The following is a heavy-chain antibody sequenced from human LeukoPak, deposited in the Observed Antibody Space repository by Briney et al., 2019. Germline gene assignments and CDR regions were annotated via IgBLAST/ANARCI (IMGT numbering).Heavy chain of an antibody. D-gene: IGHD6-13*01. CDR3: ARGXGAAAANNWFDP. CDR2: XXXXXXSK. J-gene: IGHJ5*02. CDR1: GXTXXSXX. V-gene: IGHV1-18*01. Sequence: ASVKVSCKASGXTXXSXXXSXXXXXXGQXXXXXXXXXXXXXSKXYXQKLXGRVTMTTDTSTSTAYMELRSLRSDDTAVYYCARGXGAAAANNWFDPWGQGTLVTVSS.